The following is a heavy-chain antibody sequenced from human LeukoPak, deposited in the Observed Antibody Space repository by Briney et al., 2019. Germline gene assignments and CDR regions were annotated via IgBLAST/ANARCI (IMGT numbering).Heavy chain of an antibody. D-gene: IGHD2-15*01. Sequence: GGSLRLSCAASGFTFTSFSMNWVRQAPGKGLEWVSFISSSSNDIYYGDSVKGRFTISRDNAKNSLYLQINSLRADDTAVYYCARDRLRYCSGGNCYSDWDYWGQGTLVTVSS. CDR1: GFTFTSFS. CDR3: ARDRLRYCSGGNCYSDWDY. CDR2: ISSSSNDI. J-gene: IGHJ4*02. V-gene: IGHV3-21*01.